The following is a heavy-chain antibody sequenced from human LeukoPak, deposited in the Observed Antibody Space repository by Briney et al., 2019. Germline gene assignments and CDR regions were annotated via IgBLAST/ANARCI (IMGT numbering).Heavy chain of an antibody. V-gene: IGHV4-61*02. CDR3: AREGYYDSSGYDY. D-gene: IGHD3-22*01. CDR2: IYTSGST. J-gene: IGHJ4*02. CDR1: GGSISSGSYY. Sequence: SQTLSLTCTVSGGSISSGSYYWSWIRQPAGKGLEWIGRIYTSGSTNYNPYLKSRVTISVDTPKNQFSLKLSSVTAADTAVYYCAREGYYDSSGYDYWGQGTLVTVSS.